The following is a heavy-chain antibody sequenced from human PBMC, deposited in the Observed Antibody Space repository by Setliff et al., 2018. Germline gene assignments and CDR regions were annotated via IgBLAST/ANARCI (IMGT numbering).Heavy chain of an antibody. V-gene: IGHV4-59*01. CDR3: ARDTRVRDSSSVPSDTFDI. CDR2: IYYSGST. J-gene: IGHJ3*02. Sequence: SETLSLTCTVSGGSISNYYWSWIRQPPGKGLEWIGYIYYSGSTNYNPSLKSRVTISVDTSKNQFSLKLSSVTAADTAVYYCARDTRVRDSSSVPSDTFDIWGRGTMVTVSS. D-gene: IGHD2-15*01. CDR1: GGSISNYY.